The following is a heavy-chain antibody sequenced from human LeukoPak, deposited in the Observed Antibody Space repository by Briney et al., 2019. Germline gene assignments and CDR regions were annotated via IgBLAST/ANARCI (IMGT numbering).Heavy chain of an antibody. CDR2: IYYSGST. J-gene: IGHJ5*02. CDR3: ARLEDCSGGSCYPETNWFDP. D-gene: IGHD2-15*01. V-gene: IGHV4-39*01. Sequence: PSETLSLTCTVSGGSISSSSYYWGWIRQPPGKGLEWIGSIYYSGSTYYNPSLKSRCTISVDTSKNQFSLKLSSVTAADTAVYYCARLEDCSGGSCYPETNWFDPWGQGTLVTVSS. CDR1: GGSISSSSYY.